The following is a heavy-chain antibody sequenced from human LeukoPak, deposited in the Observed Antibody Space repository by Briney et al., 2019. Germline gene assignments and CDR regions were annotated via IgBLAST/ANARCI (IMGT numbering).Heavy chain of an antibody. CDR1: GFTFSSYA. Sequence: GGSLRLSCAASGFTFSSYAMHWVRQAPGKGLEWVAVISYDGSNKYYADSVKGRFTISRDNSKNTLYLQMNSLRAEDTAVYYCARGKKMERITMTVVAMGYYYYGMDVWGQGTTVTVSS. V-gene: IGHV3-30-3*01. CDR2: ISYDGSNK. CDR3: ARGKKMERITMTVVAMGYYYYGMDV. J-gene: IGHJ6*02. D-gene: IGHD3-22*01.